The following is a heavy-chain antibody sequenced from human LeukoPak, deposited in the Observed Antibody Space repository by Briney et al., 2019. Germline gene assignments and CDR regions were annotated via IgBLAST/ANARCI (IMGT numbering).Heavy chain of an antibody. CDR2: ISGSGGST. Sequence: GGSLRLSCAASGFTFSTYAMSWVRQAPGKGLEWVSGISGSGGSTYYADSVKGRFTISRDNSKNTLYLQMNSLRAEDTAVYYCAKDQASGAPYYLDCWGQGTLVTVSS. CDR3: AKDQASGAPYYLDC. J-gene: IGHJ4*02. V-gene: IGHV3-23*01. CDR1: GFTFSTYA. D-gene: IGHD6-19*01.